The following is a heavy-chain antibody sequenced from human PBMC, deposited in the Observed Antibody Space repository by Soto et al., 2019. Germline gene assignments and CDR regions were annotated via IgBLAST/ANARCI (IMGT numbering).Heavy chain of an antibody. D-gene: IGHD6-19*01. CDR3: AKVGSGWYDAFDI. J-gene: IGHJ3*02. CDR2: ISGSGGST. Sequence: EVQLLESGGGLVQPGGSLRLSCAASGFTFSSYAMSWVRQAPGKGLEWVSAISGSGGSTYYPDSVKGRFTISRDNSKNTLYLQMNSLRAEDTAVYYCAKVGSGWYDAFDIWGQGTMVTVSS. V-gene: IGHV3-23*01. CDR1: GFTFSSYA.